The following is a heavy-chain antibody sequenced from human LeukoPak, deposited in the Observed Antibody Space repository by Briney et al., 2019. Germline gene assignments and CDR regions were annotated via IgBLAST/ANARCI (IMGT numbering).Heavy chain of an antibody. V-gene: IGHV4-61*02. CDR2: IYTSGST. J-gene: IGHJ5*02. CDR1: GGSISSGSYY. D-gene: IGHD3-9*01. Sequence: SETLSLTCTVSGGSISSGSYYWSWIRQPAGKGLEWIGRIYTSGSTNYNPSLKSRVTISVDTSKNQFSPKLSSVTAADTAVYYCARGRITISSWGQGALVTVSS. CDR3: ARGRITISS.